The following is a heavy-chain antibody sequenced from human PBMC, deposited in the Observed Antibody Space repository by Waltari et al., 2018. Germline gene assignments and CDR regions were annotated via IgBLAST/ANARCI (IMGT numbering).Heavy chain of an antibody. Sequence: QVQLVQSGAEVKKAGASVKVSCTTSGYTFTNFDVNWVRLAPGQGFEWMGSLIPKSGEAVFGQMFQGRVSMTRDISINTAYMELSGLTSADTAFYYCAISEYSSGFDSWGQGTHVTVSS. CDR1: GYTFTNFD. CDR3: AISEYSSGFDS. D-gene: IGHD6-19*01. V-gene: IGHV1-8*01. J-gene: IGHJ4*01. CDR2: LIPKSGEA.